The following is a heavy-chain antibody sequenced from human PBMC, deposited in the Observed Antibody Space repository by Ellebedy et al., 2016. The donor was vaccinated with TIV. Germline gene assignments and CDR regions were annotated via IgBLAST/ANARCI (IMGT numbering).Heavy chain of an antibody. CDR1: GDSISRSSYY. D-gene: IGHD3-10*01. CDR3: ARWFGELLYVRWFDP. V-gene: IGHV4-39*01. CDR2: IYYTGST. J-gene: IGHJ5*02. Sequence: SETLSLTCTVSGDSISRSSYYWGWIRQPPGKRLEWIGSIYYTGSTDYNPSLKSRVAISADTSKNQFSLRLSSVTAADTAVYYCARWFGELLYVRWFDPWGQGTLVTVSS.